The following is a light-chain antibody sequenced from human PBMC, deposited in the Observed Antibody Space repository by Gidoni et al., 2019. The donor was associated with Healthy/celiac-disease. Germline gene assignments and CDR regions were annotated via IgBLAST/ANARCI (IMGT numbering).Light chain of an antibody. V-gene: IGKV1-33*01. CDR3: QQYDNLPLT. CDR2: DSS. CDR1: QDISNY. Sequence: DIQMNQSPSSLSASVGDRVTITCQASQDISNYLNWYQQKPGKAPKLLIYDSSNLETGFPSRFSGSGSGTDFTFTISSLQPEASATYYCQQYDNLPLTFGGGTKVEIK. J-gene: IGKJ4*01.